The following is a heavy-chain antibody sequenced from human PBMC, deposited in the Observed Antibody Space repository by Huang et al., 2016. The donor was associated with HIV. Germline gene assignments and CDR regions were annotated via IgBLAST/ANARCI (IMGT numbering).Heavy chain of an antibody. CDR2: ICPDDAET. Sequence: EVQLVQSGGEVKKPGESLKISCQASGFIFSSYWIGWVRQMPGKGLEWMGTICPDDAETKYSPSCQGQVIISADKSTGTAYLQWNKLRASDSALYYCASRRTAPESYYMDVWGKGTTVTVSS. CDR3: ASRRTAPESYYMDV. J-gene: IGHJ6*03. V-gene: IGHV5-51*03. CDR1: GFIFSSYW. D-gene: IGHD2-21*02.